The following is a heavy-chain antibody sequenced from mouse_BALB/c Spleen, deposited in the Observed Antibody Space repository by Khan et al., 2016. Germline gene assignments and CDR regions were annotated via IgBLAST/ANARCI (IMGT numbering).Heavy chain of an antibody. CDR3: ARVRHTMDY. CDR1: GFTFTTYA. CDR2: INSDGSST. D-gene: IGHD2-14*01. J-gene: IGHJ4*01. V-gene: IGHV5-6-3*01. Sequence: EVELVESGGGFVQPGGSLELSCAASGFTFTTYAMSWVRQTPDKRLELVATINSDGSSTYYVDTVKGRFTISRDNAKNTLYLQMSRLKSADTAMYYCARVRHTMDYWGRGTSVTVSS.